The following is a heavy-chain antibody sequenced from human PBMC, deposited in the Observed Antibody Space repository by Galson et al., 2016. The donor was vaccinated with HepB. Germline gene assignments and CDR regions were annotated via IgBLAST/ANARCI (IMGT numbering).Heavy chain of an antibody. D-gene: IGHD1-26*01. CDR1: GFSFSSFW. CDR3: GRVHATSTYRPIDY. V-gene: IGHV3-7*01. Sequence: SLRLSCATSGFSFSSFWMTWVRQAPGKGLERVASIKHDASEKFYLPSVRGRFVISRDNAKNSLHLQLNSLTVEDTAVYFCGRVHATSTYRPIDYWGQGTVVTVSS. J-gene: IGHJ4*02. CDR2: IKHDASEK.